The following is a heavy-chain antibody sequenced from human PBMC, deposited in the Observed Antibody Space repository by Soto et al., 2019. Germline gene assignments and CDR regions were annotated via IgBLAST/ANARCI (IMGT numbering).Heavy chain of an antibody. CDR2: VWYDGGNK. D-gene: IGHD5-12*01. Sequence: QVQLVESGGGVVQPGRSLRLSCAASGFTFRNYGMHWVRQAPAKGLEWVALVWYDGGNKNYVDSVKGRFTISRDNSKNTLYLQMNSLRDEDTAVYYCVRAAGYSGNDYVYYYGMDVWGQGKTVNVSS. CDR3: VRAAGYSGNDYVYYYGMDV. V-gene: IGHV3-33*01. CDR1: GFTFRNYG. J-gene: IGHJ6*02.